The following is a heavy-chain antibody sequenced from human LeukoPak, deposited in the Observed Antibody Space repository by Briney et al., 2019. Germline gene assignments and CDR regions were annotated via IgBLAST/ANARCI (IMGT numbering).Heavy chain of an antibody. Sequence: SETLSLTCTVSGGSISSYYWSWIRQPPGKGLEWIGYIYYSGSTNYNPSLKSRVTISVDTSRNQFSLKLSSVTAADTAVYYCARDLGLSTVGGRAFDIWGQGTMVTVSS. D-gene: IGHD4-23*01. V-gene: IGHV4-59*01. CDR3: ARDLGLSTVGGRAFDI. CDR1: GGSISSYY. J-gene: IGHJ3*02. CDR2: IYYSGST.